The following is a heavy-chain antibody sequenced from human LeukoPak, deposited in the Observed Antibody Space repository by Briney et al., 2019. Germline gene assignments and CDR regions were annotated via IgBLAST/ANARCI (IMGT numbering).Heavy chain of an antibody. V-gene: IGHV1-18*04. J-gene: IGHJ5*02. CDR2: ISAYNGNT. D-gene: IGHD2-15*01. CDR1: GYTFTGYY. Sequence: GASVKVSCKASGYTFTGYYMHWVRQAPGQGLEWMGWISAYNGNTNYAQKLQGRVTMTTDTSTSTAYMELRSLRSDDTAVYYCARDRFVCSGGSCYYGWFDPWGQGTLVTVSS. CDR3: ARDRFVCSGGSCYYGWFDP.